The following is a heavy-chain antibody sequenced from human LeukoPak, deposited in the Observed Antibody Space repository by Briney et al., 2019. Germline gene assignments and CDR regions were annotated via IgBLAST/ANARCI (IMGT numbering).Heavy chain of an antibody. CDR2: IIPILGIA. V-gene: IGHV1-69*04. CDR3: ARGQQLIDAFDI. CDR1: GGTFSSYA. D-gene: IGHD6-13*01. Sequence: SVKVSCKASGGTFSSYAISWVRQAPGQGLEWMGRIIPILGIANYAQKFQGRVTITADKSTSTAYMELSSLRSEDTAVYYCARGQQLIDAFDIWGQGTMVTVSS. J-gene: IGHJ3*02.